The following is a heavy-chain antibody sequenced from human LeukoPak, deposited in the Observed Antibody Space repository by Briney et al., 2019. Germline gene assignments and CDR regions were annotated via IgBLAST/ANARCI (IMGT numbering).Heavy chain of an antibody. D-gene: IGHD3-22*01. Sequence: GGSMRLSCAASGFTFSSYAMSWVRQAPGKGLEWVSAISGSGGSTYYADSVKGRFTISRDNSKNTLYLQMNSLRAEDTAVYYCAKDKQPYYYDSSGYYYWGQGTLVTVSS. J-gene: IGHJ4*02. CDR1: GFTFSSYA. CDR2: ISGSGGST. CDR3: AKDKQPYYYDSSGYYY. V-gene: IGHV3-23*01.